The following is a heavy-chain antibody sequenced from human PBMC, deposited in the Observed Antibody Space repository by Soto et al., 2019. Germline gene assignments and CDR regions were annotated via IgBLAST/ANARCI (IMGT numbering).Heavy chain of an antibody. Sequence: EVQLLESGGGLVQPGGSLRLSCAASGFTYSTYAMSWVRQAPGKGLEWVSAISDSGGSTYYADSVKGRFTISRDNSNNTLYLQMNSLRAEDTAVYSCAKGGAYYYGSGGWGQGTLVTVSS. CDR3: AKGGAYYYGSGG. D-gene: IGHD3-10*01. V-gene: IGHV3-23*01. CDR2: ISDSGGST. CDR1: GFTYSTYA. J-gene: IGHJ4*02.